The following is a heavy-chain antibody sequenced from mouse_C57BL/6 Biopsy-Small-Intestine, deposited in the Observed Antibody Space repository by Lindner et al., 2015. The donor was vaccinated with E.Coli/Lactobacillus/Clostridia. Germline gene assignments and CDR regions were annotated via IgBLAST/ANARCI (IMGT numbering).Heavy chain of an antibody. CDR1: GGTFGNHV. V-gene: IGHV1-77*01. Sequence: SVKVSCKASGGTFGNHVITWVRQAPGQGPEWLGRIIPILDMTYYAQKFQGRLTVTADKSTDTAYMELSSLTSEDTAVYYCARDPPNYYGAGNYLGPYDFWGQGTLVTVSS. CDR2: IIPILDMT. CDR3: ARDPPNYYGAGNYLGPYDF. J-gene: IGHJ4*01. D-gene: IGHD1-1*02.